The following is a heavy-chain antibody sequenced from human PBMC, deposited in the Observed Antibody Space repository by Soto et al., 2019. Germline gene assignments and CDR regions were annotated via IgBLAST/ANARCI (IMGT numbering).Heavy chain of an antibody. V-gene: IGHV1-69*02. CDR2: INPILSMS. Sequence: QVQLVQSGAEVKKPGSSVRVSCKASGDTFTFYSINWVRQAPGLGLEWMGRINPILSMSNYAQRFQGRVPXTXHXXTSTAYMELSSLRSEDTAMYYCASSYGSGYRAFDYWGQGALVTVSS. CDR3: ASSYGSGYRAFDY. D-gene: IGHD3-10*01. J-gene: IGHJ4*02. CDR1: GDTFTFYS.